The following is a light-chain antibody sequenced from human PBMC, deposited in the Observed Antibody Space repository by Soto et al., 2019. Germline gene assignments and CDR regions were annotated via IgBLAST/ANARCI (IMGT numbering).Light chain of an antibody. CDR1: QGISSY. CDR2: AAS. CDR3: QQYYSYPHT. Sequence: IHMTQSPSSVSASVGDRVTISCLASQGISSYLAWYQQKKGKAPKILIYAASTLQSGVPSRFRGSGSGTDCTLTISCLQSEDFETYYCQQYYSYPHTFGQGTKVDIK. J-gene: IGKJ1*01. V-gene: IGKV1-8*01.